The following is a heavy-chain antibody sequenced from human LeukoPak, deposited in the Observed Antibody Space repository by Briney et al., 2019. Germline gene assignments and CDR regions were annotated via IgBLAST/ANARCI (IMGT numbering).Heavy chain of an antibody. Sequence: GGSLRLSCAASGFTFSSYWMSWVRQAPGKGLEWVANIKQDGSEKYYVDSVKGRFTISRDNAKNSLYLQMNGLRAEDTAVYYCASSLAAAQFDYWGQGTLVTVSS. D-gene: IGHD6-13*01. J-gene: IGHJ4*02. CDR1: GFTFSSYW. CDR3: ASSLAAAQFDY. V-gene: IGHV3-7*01. CDR2: IKQDGSEK.